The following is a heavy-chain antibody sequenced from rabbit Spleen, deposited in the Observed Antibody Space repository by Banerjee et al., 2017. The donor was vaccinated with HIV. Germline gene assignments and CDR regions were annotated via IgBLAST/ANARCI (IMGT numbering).Heavy chain of an antibody. D-gene: IGHD1-1*01. CDR2: IDTSDGDT. V-gene: IGHV1S45*01. CDR1: GFSFSSNW. Sequence: LEESGGGLVKPGGTLTLTCTVSGFSFSSNWICWVRQAPGKGLEWIACIDTSDGDTDYANWPKGRFTMSKASSTTVTLQMTGLTAADTATYFCARVTISSFSSYGTDLWGQGTLVTVS. CDR3: ARVTISSFSSYGTDL. J-gene: IGHJ6*01.